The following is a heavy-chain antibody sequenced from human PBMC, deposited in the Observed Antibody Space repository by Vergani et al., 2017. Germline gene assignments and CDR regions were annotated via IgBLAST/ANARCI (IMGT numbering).Heavy chain of an antibody. V-gene: IGHV3-9*01. J-gene: IGHJ3*02. CDR1: GFILDDYA. CDR3: AKDRLPVTRAFDI. Sequence: EVQLVESGGGLVQPGRSLRLSCAASGFILDDYAMHWARQAPGKGLEWVSGISRNRGSIGYADSVKGRFTISRDSAKNSLYLQMNSLRAEDTALYYCAKDRLPVTRAFDIWGQGTMVTVSS. D-gene: IGHD4-11*01. CDR2: ISRNRGSI.